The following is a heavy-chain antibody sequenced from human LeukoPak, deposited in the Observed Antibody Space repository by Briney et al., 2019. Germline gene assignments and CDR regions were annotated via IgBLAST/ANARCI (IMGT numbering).Heavy chain of an antibody. V-gene: IGHV1-2*02. CDR1: GYTFTDYY. Sequence: ASVKVSCKASGYTFTDYYMHWVRQAPGQGLEWMGWINPNGGGTNYAQKFQGRVTMTRDTSVTTAYMELSNLKSDDTAVYYCARIRSILTGHDNWGQGTLVIVSS. CDR3: ARIRSILTGHDN. J-gene: IGHJ4*02. D-gene: IGHD3-9*01. CDR2: INPNGGGT.